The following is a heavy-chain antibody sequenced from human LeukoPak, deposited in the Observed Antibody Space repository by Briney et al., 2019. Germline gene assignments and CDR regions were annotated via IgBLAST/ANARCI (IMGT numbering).Heavy chain of an antibody. CDR2: INTNTGNP. Sequence: ASVKVSCKASGYAFTRYAMNWVRQAPGQGLEWMGWINTNTGNPTYAQGFTGRFVFSLDTSVGTANLQISSLKAEDTAVYYCARATMVGYWYFDLWGRGTQVTVSS. V-gene: IGHV7-4-1*02. D-gene: IGHD3-10*01. CDR1: GYAFTRYA. CDR3: ARATMVGYWYFDL. J-gene: IGHJ2*01.